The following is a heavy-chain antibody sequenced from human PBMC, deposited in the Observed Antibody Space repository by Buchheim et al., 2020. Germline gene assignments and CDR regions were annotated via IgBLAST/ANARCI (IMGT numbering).Heavy chain of an antibody. V-gene: IGHV3-23*01. J-gene: IGHJ4*02. CDR3: AKADSSSWYAEWLSFGY. D-gene: IGHD6-13*01. CDR1: GFTFSSYA. Sequence: EVQLLESGGGLVQPGGSLRLSCAASGFTFSSYAMSWVRQAPGKGLEWVSAISGSGGSTYYADSVKGRFTISRDNSKNTLYLQMNSLGAEDTAVYYCAKADSSSWYAEWLSFGYWGQGTL. CDR2: ISGSGGST.